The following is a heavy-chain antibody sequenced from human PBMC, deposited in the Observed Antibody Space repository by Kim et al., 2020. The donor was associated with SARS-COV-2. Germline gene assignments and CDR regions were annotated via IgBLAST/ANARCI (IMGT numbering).Heavy chain of an antibody. CDR3: ARAPESDPKPIVVVPAAAYYDYGMDL. Sequence: ASVKVSCKASGYTFTSYAMNWVRQAPGQGLEWMGWINTNTGNPTYAQGFTGRFVFSLDTSVSTAYLQISSLKAEDTAVYYCARAPESDPKPIVVVPAAAYYDYGMDLRGQGTTVTVSS. CDR1: GYTFTSYA. D-gene: IGHD2-2*01. J-gene: IGHJ6*02. CDR2: INTNTGNP. V-gene: IGHV7-4-1*02.